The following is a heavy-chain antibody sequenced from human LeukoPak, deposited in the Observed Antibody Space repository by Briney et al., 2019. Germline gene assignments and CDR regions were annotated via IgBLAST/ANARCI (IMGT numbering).Heavy chain of an antibody. J-gene: IGHJ4*02. CDR1: GGTFSSYS. CDR2: ISSSSSYI. CDR3: ARDRDGSYEDY. Sequence: ASVKVSCKASGGTFSSYSMNWVRQAPGKGLEWVSSISSSSSYIYYADSVKGRFTISRDNAKNSLYLQMNSLRAEDTAVYYCARDRDGSYEDYWGQGTLVTVSS. V-gene: IGHV3-21*01. D-gene: IGHD1-26*01.